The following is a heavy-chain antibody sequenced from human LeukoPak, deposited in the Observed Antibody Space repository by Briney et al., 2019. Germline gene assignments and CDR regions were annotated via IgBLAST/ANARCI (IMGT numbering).Heavy chain of an antibody. V-gene: IGHV1-69*13. D-gene: IGHD5-18*01. Sequence: SSVTVSCKASGGTFSSYAISWVRQAPGHGLEWMGGIIPRLGKANYAQKFQGRVTIAADESTSTAYMELSSLRSEDTAVYYCVATYVDTAMVNDYYYYYMDVWGKGTTVTVSS. CDR3: VATYVDTAMVNDYYYYYMDV. CDR1: GGTFSSYA. CDR2: IIPRLGKA. J-gene: IGHJ6*03.